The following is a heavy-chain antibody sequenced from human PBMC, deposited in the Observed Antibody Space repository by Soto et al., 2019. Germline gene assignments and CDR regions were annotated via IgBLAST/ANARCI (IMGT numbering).Heavy chain of an antibody. D-gene: IGHD6-13*01. CDR2: IHYSGTA. J-gene: IGHJ4*02. CDR3: AAGEASSRNLAPYYLDF. V-gene: IGHV4-59*01. CDR1: GGSMRNYF. Sequence: SETLSLTCTVSGGSMRNYFWTWIRQPPGKGLEWIGYIHYSGTASFFPSYNPSLRSRVTISEDTSKNQFSLKLLSVTTADTAVYFCAAGEASSRNLAPYYLDFWGQGTLVTVSS.